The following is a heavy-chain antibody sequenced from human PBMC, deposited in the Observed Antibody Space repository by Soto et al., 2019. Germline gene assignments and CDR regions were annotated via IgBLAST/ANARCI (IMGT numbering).Heavy chain of an antibody. CDR1: GGSISSNY. V-gene: IGHV4-59*01. CDR3: ARGLGGGDDYYYYGMDV. D-gene: IGHD2-21*02. Sequence: SETLSLTCTVSGGSISSNYWSWIRQPPGKGLEWIGYIYYSGSTNYNPSLKSRVTISVDTSKNQFSLKLSSVTAADTAVYYCARGLGGGDDYYYYGMDVWGHGTTVTVSS. CDR2: IYYSGST. J-gene: IGHJ6*02.